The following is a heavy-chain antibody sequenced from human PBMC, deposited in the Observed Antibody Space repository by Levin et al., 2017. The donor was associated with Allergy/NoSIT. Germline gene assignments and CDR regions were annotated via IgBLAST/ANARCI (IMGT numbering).Heavy chain of an antibody. D-gene: IGHD4-17*01. CDR1: GFTFSSYT. CDR3: ARDLNGDYGRY. CDR2: ISSRSDYI. Sequence: GESLKISCAASGFTFSSYTMNWARQAPGKGLEWVSSISSRSDYIYYADSVKGRFTISRVNAENSLYLEMKSLRAEDTAVYYCARDLNGDYGRYWGQGTLVTVSS. V-gene: IGHV3-21*01. J-gene: IGHJ4*02.